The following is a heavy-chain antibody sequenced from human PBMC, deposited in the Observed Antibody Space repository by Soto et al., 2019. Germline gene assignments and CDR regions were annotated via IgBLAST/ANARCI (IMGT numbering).Heavy chain of an antibody. Sequence: ASVKVSCKASGYTFTSYGISWVRQAPGQGLEWMGWISAYNGNTNYAQKLQGRVTMTTDKSTSTAYMELRSLRSDDTAVYYCARDLSSDFWSGLPGRWFDPWGQGTLVTVSS. CDR3: ARDLSSDFWSGLPGRWFDP. CDR1: GYTFTSYG. V-gene: IGHV1-18*01. D-gene: IGHD3-3*01. J-gene: IGHJ5*02. CDR2: ISAYNGNT.